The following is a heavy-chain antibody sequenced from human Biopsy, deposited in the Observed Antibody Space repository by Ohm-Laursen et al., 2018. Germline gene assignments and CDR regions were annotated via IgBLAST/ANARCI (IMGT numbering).Heavy chain of an antibody. Sequence: GILSLTCSVSGGSIISYYWTWIRQPPGKGLEWIGHVYNGGITNYNPSLKSRVTISKDTSKNQFSLQVNSVTAADTAVYYCARTPRDSFWSGSYKRGLWFDPWGQGTLVTVSS. J-gene: IGHJ5*02. V-gene: IGHV4-59*01. CDR3: ARTPRDSFWSGSYKRGLWFDP. CDR2: VYNGGIT. CDR1: GGSIISYY. D-gene: IGHD3-3*01.